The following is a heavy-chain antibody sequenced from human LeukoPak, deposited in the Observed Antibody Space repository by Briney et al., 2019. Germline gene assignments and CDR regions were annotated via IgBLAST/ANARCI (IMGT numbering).Heavy chain of an antibody. Sequence: SQTLSLTCNVSGASITSGGNHWSWIRQHPGKGLEWIGYISYNGNTYYNPSLKSRLAISMDTSLSQFFLSLTSVTAADTAVYFCARVDSSSWYMVADSWGQGTLVTVSS. CDR3: ARVDSSSWYMVADS. J-gene: IGHJ4*02. V-gene: IGHV4-31*03. CDR2: ISYNGNT. D-gene: IGHD6-13*01. CDR1: GASITSGGNH.